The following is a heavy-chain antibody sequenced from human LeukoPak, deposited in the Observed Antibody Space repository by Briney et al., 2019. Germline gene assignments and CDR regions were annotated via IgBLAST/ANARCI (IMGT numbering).Heavy chain of an antibody. CDR1: DGSISRSTYY. CDR2: IYYSGST. V-gene: IGHV4-39*01. J-gene: IGHJ5*02. Sequence: SETLSLTCAVSDGSISRSTYYWGWIRQPPGKGLEWIRSIYYSGSTYYNPSLKSRVTISVDTSKNQFSLKPSSVTAADTAVYYCARHTYSSGYINWFDPWGQGTPVTVSS. CDR3: ARHTYSSGYINWFDP. D-gene: IGHD6-19*01.